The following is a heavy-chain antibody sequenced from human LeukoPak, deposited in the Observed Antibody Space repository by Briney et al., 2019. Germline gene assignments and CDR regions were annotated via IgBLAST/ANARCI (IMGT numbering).Heavy chain of an antibody. CDR1: GYSISSGYY. CDR3: ARDLGQWLVHWFDP. CDR2: IYHSGST. Sequence: KSSETLSLTCTVSGYSISSGYYWGWIRQPPVKGLEWIGSIYHSGSTYYNPSLKSRVTISVDTSKNQFSLKLSSVTAADTAVYYCARDLGQWLVHWFDPWGQGSLVTVYS. D-gene: IGHD6-19*01. J-gene: IGHJ5*02. V-gene: IGHV4-38-2*02.